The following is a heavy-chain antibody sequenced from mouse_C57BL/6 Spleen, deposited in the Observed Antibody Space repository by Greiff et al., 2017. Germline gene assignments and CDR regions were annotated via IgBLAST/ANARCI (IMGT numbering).Heavy chain of an antibody. CDR2: IHPNSGST. Sequence: QVQLQQPGAELVKPGASVKLSCKASGYTFTSYWMHWVKQRPGQGLEWIGMIHPNSGSTNYNEKFKSKATLTVDKSSSTAYMQLSSLTSEYSAVYYCARGITTVVAHFDYWGQGTTHTVSS. CDR1: GYTFTSYW. D-gene: IGHD1-1*01. CDR3: ARGITTVVAHFDY. J-gene: IGHJ2*01. V-gene: IGHV1-64*01.